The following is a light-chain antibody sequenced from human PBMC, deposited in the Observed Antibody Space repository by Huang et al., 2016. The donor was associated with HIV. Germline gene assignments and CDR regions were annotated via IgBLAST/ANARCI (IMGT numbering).Light chain of an antibody. CDR1: QSVTSN. V-gene: IGKV3-15*01. CDR2: AAA. J-gene: IGKJ2*03. Sequence: EIVMTQSPATLSVSPGERATLSCRASQSVTSNLAWYPQKPGQAPRLLIYAAATRAAGIPARFSGSGSETEFTLTISSLQSEDFAVYSCQQYHNWPLYSFGQGTKLEIK. CDR3: QQYHNWPLYS.